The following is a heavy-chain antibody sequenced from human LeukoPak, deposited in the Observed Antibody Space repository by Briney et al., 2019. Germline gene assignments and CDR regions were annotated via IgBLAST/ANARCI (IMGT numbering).Heavy chain of an antibody. CDR3: AREIFGSGSYPDF. Sequence: PGGSLRLACVAYGFTFSSYTVSWVRQAPGKGLEWVSSISTGGTYIYYADSVRGRFTISRDDAKNSLFLQLNSLRAEDTAVYYCAREIFGSGSYPDFWGQGTLVTVSS. CDR2: ISTGGTYI. D-gene: IGHD3-10*01. V-gene: IGHV3-21*01. J-gene: IGHJ4*02. CDR1: GFTFSSYT.